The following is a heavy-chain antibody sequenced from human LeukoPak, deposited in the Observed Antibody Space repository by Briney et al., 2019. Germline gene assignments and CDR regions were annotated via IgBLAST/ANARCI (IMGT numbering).Heavy chain of an antibody. CDR2: ISVYNGNT. V-gene: IGHV1-18*01. D-gene: IGHD4-11*01. J-gene: IGHJ3*02. CDR3: ARSDYSNYPRGAFDI. Sequence: ASVKVSCKASGYTFTSYGISWVRQAPGQGLEWMGWISVYNGNTNYAQKLQGRVTMTTDTSTSTAYMELRSLRSDDTAVYYCARSDYSNYPRGAFDIWGQGTMVTVSS. CDR1: GYTFTSYG.